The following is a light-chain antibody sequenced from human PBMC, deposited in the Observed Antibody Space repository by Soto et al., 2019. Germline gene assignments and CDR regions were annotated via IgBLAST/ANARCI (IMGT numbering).Light chain of an antibody. CDR2: AAS. CDR1: QTISRY. J-gene: IGKJ1*01. Sequence: DIQMSQSPSSLSASVRDRVTITCRASQTISRYLNWYQQKPGKAPKLLIFAASSLQSGVPSRFSGSGSGTDFTLTISSLQVEDFATYYCQQLNGSPWTFGQGTRVEIK. CDR3: QQLNGSPWT. V-gene: IGKV1-39*01.